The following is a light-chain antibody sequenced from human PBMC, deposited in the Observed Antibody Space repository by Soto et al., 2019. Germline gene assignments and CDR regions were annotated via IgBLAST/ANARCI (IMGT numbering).Light chain of an antibody. Sequence: EIVLTQSPATLSLSPGERATLSCRASQSVSSYFAWYQQKPGQAPRLLIYGASTRATGIPARFSGSGSGTEFTLTISSLQSEDFAVYYCQQYNNWPRTFGQGTKVEIK. V-gene: IGKV3-15*01. CDR1: QSVSSY. J-gene: IGKJ1*01. CDR3: QQYNNWPRT. CDR2: GAS.